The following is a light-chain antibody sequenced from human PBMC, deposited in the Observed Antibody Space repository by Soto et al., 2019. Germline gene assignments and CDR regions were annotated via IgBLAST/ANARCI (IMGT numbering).Light chain of an antibody. J-gene: IGKJ3*01. CDR2: DTS. Sequence: EIVLMQSPGTLSLSPGEGATLSCRASQSVNNNYLAWYQQRPGQAPTVLIFDTSRRATGVPDRFSGSGSGTDFTLRISRVEPDEFAVYYCQQYGSSQFTFGAGTKVNIK. V-gene: IGKV3-20*01. CDR1: QSVNNNY. CDR3: QQYGSSQFT.